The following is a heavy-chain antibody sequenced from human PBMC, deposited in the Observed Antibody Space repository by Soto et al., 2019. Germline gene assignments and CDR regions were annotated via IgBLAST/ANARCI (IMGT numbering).Heavy chain of an antibody. V-gene: IGHV1-18*04. CDR2: ISAYNGNT. D-gene: IGHD3-16*01. J-gene: IGHJ4*02. CDR3: ARDKGKGGDLPYDY. CDR1: GYTFTSYG. Sequence: ASVKVSCKASGYTFTSYGISWVRQAPGQGLEWMGWISAYNGNTNYAQKLQGRVTMTTDTSTSTAYMELRSLRSDDTAVYSCARDKGKGGDLPYDYWGQGTLVTVSS.